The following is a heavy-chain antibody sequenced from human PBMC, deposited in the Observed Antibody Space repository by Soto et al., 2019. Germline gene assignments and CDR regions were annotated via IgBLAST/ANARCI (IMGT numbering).Heavy chain of an antibody. CDR3: ARQIYDSDTGPNFQYYFDS. CDR2: IDPSDSQT. D-gene: IGHD3-22*01. CDR1: GYSFAGYW. J-gene: IGHJ4*02. Sequence: PGESLKISCKGSGYSFAGYWITWVRQKPGKGLEWMGRIDPSDSQTYYSPSFRGHVTISATKSITTVFLQWSSLRASDTAMYYCARQIYDSDTGPNFQYYFDSWGQGTPVTVSA. V-gene: IGHV5-10-1*01.